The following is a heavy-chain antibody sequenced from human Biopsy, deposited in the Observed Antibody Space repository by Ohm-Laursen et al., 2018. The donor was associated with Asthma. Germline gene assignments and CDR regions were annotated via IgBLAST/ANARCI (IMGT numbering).Heavy chain of an antibody. CDR3: ARQKLVAAEGPFDM. D-gene: IGHD1-26*01. V-gene: IGHV4-59*04. CDR2: IYKSGQV. J-gene: IGHJ3*02. Sequence: SETLSLTCTVSGGSITSFYWSRIRQPPGKGLEWIGNIYKSGQVYYNLSLKSRVTISVDTSKNQFSLQLRSVTAADTAVYYCARQKLVAAEGPFDMWGQGTMVIVSS. CDR1: GGSITSFY.